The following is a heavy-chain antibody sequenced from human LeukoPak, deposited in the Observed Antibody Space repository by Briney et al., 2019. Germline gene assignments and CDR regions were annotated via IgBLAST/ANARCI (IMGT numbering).Heavy chain of an antibody. CDR1: GFIFSGYG. CDR3: AKDRIIISFGDVSKH. CDR2: ISHDETTQ. D-gene: IGHD3-10*01. J-gene: IGHJ1*01. Sequence: SGGSLRLSCAASGFIFSGYGMHWLRQAPGKGLEWVALISHDETTQQYADSVKGRFTISRDNSKNPLYLQMNNLRVDDTAVYYCAKDRIIISFGDVSKHWGQGTLVTVSS. V-gene: IGHV3-30*18.